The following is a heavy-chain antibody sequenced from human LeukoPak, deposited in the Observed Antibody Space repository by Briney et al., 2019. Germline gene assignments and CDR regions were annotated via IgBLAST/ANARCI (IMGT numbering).Heavy chain of an antibody. D-gene: IGHD6-19*01. V-gene: IGHV3-43D*03. CDR2: ITWEGGRP. CDR1: GFTFGEYG. CDR3: AKDIHIGHGSGWPES. Sequence: PGGSLRLSCVGSGFTFGEYGMHSVRHIPRQGLERVSHITWEGGRPYYAGSVKGRSPISRANSKNTLYLQLTRLGPEEPALCYCAKDIHIGHGSGWPESWGQGTLVTVSS. J-gene: IGHJ5*02.